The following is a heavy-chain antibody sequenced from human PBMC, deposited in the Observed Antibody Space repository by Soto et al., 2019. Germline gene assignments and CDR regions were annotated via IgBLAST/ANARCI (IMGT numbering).Heavy chain of an antibody. J-gene: IGHJ4*02. D-gene: IGHD5-18*01. CDR3: ATESGSTYGYFDH. CDR2: ISNSGST. Sequence: SETLSLTCTVSGGSVTSDEDYWTWIRQSPGKGLEWIGYISNSGSTGYNPSLKARLSMSVDRSKNQFTLRLTSVTAADTAVYFCATESGSTYGYFDHWGQGTQVTVSS. V-gene: IGHV4-30-4*01. CDR1: GGSVTSDEDY.